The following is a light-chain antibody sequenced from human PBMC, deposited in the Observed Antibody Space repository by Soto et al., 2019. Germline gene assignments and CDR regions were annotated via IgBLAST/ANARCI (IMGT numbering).Light chain of an antibody. CDR3: QQYDNYPYT. CDR1: QSISTW. Sequence: DIQMTQSPSTLSASVGDRVIITCRASQSISTWLAWYQQKPGKAPKILIYKASSLESGVPSRFSGSGSGTEFTLSISSLQPDDFATYYCQQYDNYPYTFGQGSKLDIK. CDR2: KAS. J-gene: IGKJ2*01. V-gene: IGKV1-5*03.